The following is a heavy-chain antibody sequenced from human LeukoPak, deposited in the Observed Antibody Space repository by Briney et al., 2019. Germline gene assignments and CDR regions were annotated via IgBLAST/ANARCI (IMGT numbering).Heavy chain of an antibody. Sequence: PGGSLRLSCAASGFTFSSYWMSWVRRAPGKGLEWVANIKQDGSEKYYVDSVKGRFTISRDNAKNSLYLQMNSLRAEDTAVYYCAKDLFGFWSGYRNDAFDIWGQGTMVTVSS. J-gene: IGHJ3*02. V-gene: IGHV3-7*01. CDR3: AKDLFGFWSGYRNDAFDI. CDR2: IKQDGSEK. CDR1: GFTFSSYW. D-gene: IGHD3-3*01.